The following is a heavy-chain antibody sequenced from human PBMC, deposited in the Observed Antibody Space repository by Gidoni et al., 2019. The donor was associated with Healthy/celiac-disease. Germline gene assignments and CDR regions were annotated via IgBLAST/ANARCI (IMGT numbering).Heavy chain of an antibody. CDR3: ARDSYDILTGYYLFYYYYMDV. D-gene: IGHD3-9*01. CDR2: RWYDGSNK. J-gene: IGHJ6*03. V-gene: IGHV3-33*01. Sequence: QVQLVESGGGVVQPGRSLRLSCAASGFTFSSYGMPWVRQAPGKGLEWVAVRWYDGSNKYYADSVKGRFTISRDKSKNTRYLKMNSLRAEDTAVYYCARDSYDILTGYYLFYYYYMDVWGKGTTVTVS. CDR1: GFTFSSYG.